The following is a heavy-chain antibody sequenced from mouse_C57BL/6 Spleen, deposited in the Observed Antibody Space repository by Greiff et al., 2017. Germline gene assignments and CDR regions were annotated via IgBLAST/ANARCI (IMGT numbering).Heavy chain of an antibody. D-gene: IGHD4-1*01. Sequence: EVQGVESGGGLVQPGGSLSLSCAASGFTFTDYYMSWVRQPPGKALEWLGFIRNKANGYTTEYSASVKGRFTISRDNSQSILYLQMNALRAEDSATYYCARYTGKGYAMDYWGQGTSVTVSS. CDR2: IRNKANGYTT. CDR1: GFTFTDYY. CDR3: ARYTGKGYAMDY. J-gene: IGHJ4*01. V-gene: IGHV7-3*01.